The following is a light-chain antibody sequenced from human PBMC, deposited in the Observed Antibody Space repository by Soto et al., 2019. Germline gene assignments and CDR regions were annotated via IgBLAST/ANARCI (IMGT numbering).Light chain of an antibody. CDR2: GAS. V-gene: IGKV1-39*01. CDR1: QSISSF. Sequence: DIQMTQSPSSLSASVGDRVTLTCRASQSISSFLNWYQQKPGKAPKVLIYGASSLQTGFPSRFSGSGSGTDFTLTISSLQPEDSATYYCQQSHSAWTFGQGTKVEI. J-gene: IGKJ1*01. CDR3: QQSHSAWT.